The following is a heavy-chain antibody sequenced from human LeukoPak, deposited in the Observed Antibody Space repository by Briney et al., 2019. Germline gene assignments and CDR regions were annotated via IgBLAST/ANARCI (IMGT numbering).Heavy chain of an antibody. CDR1: GGSISSGDYY. J-gene: IGHJ3*02. D-gene: IGHD1-1*01. V-gene: IGHV4-30-4*02. CDR2: IYYSGST. CDR3: ARRVARTGIYAFDI. Sequence: PSETLSLTCTVSGGSISSGDYYWSWIRQPPGKGLEWIGYIYYSGSTYYNLSLKSRVAISVDRSKIQFSLKLSSVTAADTAVYYCARRVARTGIYAFDIWGQGTMVTVSS.